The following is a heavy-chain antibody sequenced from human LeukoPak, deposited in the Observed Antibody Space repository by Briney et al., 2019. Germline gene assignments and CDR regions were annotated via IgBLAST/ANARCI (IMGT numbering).Heavy chain of an antibody. CDR2: VWSDGSKI. CDR3: ARATMSSTTSEAFDI. CDR1: GFTFSSFG. V-gene: IGHV3-33*01. J-gene: IGHJ3*02. Sequence: GGSLRLSCAASGFTFSSFGMHWVRQTPGKGLDWVAVVWSDGSKIYYADAVKGRFTISRDNYKNTLYLQMNSLRAEDTAVYYCARATMSSTTSEAFDIWGQGTMVTVSS. D-gene: IGHD5-12*01.